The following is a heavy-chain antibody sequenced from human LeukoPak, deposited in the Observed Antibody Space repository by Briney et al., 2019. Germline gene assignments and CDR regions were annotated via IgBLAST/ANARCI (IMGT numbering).Heavy chain of an antibody. D-gene: IGHD3-22*01. CDR2: INYSGSH. J-gene: IGHJ4*02. CDR3: ARGPPLNPGAYGSSGYYYFDY. Sequence: SETLSLTCAVHGGSFSGYYWTWIRQPPGKGLEWIGEINYSGSHNYNPSLKSRVTISIDTSKNQFSLKLISVTAADTAMYYCARGPPLNPGAYGSSGYYYFDYWGQRILVTVSS. V-gene: IGHV4-34*01. CDR1: GGSFSGYY.